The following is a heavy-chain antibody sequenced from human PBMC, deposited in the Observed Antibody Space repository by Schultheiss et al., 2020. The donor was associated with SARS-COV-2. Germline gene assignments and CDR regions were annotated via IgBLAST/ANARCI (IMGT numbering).Heavy chain of an antibody. CDR3: ARAVAQDY. Sequence: SQTLSLTCSVSGGSISSGAHYWNWFRQRPGKGLEWIGDIYYSGSTYYNPSLKSRVTISADTSKNQFSLKLSSVTATDTAVYYCARAVAQDYWGQGTLVTVSS. J-gene: IGHJ4*02. CDR1: GGSISSGAHY. V-gene: IGHV4-30-4*01. D-gene: IGHD2-15*01. CDR2: IYYSGST.